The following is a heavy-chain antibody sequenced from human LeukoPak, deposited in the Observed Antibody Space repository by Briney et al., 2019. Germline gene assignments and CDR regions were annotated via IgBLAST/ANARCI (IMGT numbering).Heavy chain of an antibody. CDR2: IRGDAFSA. D-gene: IGHD3-10*01. CDR3: VRDVDYYASGSYLGYFDY. Sequence: PGGSLRLSCSASGFTFTGYAMHWVRQAPGKGLEYVSGIRGDAFSAFYGDSMKDRVTISRDNSKSTVHLQMTSLRVEDTAVYFCVRDVDYYASGSYLGYFDYWGQGTLVTVSS. J-gene: IGHJ4*02. CDR1: GFTFTGYA. V-gene: IGHV3-64D*06.